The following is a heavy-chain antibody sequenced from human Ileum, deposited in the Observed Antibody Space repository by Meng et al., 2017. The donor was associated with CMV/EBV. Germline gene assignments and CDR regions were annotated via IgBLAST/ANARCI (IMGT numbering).Heavy chain of an antibody. CDR3: ARGHLRWLTDY. V-gene: IGHV1-18*01. J-gene: IGHJ4*02. D-gene: IGHD3-22*01. CDR1: GYMFTTYG. Sequence: ASVKVSCKASGYMFTTYGISWVRQAPGQGLEWMGWIGTYNGDTNYAQKFQGRVTVTTDTSTSTAYMELRSLKSDDTAVYYCARGHLRWLTDYWGQGTRVTVSS. CDR2: IGTYNGDT.